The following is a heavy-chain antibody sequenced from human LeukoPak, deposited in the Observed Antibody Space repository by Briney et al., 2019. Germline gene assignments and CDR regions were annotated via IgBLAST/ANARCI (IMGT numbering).Heavy chain of an antibody. J-gene: IGHJ4*02. V-gene: IGHV3-49*03. CDR2: IRSKAYGGTT. CDR3: TNLGEFYYGSGTPGTDFDC. Sequence: GGSLRLSCTASGFTFGDYAMSWFRQAPGKGLEWVGFIRSKAYGGTTEYAASVKGRFTISRDDSKSIAYPQMNSQKTEDTAVYYCTNLGEFYYGSGTPGTDFDCWGQGTLVTVSS. CDR1: GFTFGDYA. D-gene: IGHD3-10*01.